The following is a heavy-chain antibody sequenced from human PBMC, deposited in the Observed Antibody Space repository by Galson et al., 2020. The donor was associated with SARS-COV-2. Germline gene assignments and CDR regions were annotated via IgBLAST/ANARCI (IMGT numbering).Heavy chain of an antibody. CDR3: ARTWITRTTSRTFDY. CDR1: GFSLSTSGMC. Sequence: SGPTLVKPTQTLTLTCTFSGFSLSTSGMCVSWIRQPPGKALEWLARIDWGGDKHYNTSLKTRFTISKDTSKNQVVLIMTNMDPVDTATYYCARTWITRTTSRTFDYWGQGTLVTVSS. J-gene: IGHJ4*02. D-gene: IGHD1-1*01. V-gene: IGHV2-70*11. CDR2: IDWGGDK.